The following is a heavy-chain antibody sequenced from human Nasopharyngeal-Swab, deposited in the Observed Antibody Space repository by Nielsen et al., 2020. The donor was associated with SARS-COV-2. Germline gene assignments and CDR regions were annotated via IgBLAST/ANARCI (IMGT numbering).Heavy chain of an antibody. CDR2: IYYSGST. D-gene: IGHD3-3*01. CDR1: GGSISSSSYY. Sequence: SETLSLTCTVSGGSISSSSYYWSWIRQPPGKGLEWIGYIYYSGSTNYNPSLKSRVTISVDTSKNQFSLKLSSVTAADTAVYYCARATAIQDFWSGYYSPRNFDYWGQGTLVTVSS. V-gene: IGHV4-61*01. CDR3: ARATAIQDFWSGYYSPRNFDY. J-gene: IGHJ4*02.